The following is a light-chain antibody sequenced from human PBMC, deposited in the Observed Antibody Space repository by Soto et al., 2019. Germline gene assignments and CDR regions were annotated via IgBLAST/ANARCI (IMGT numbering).Light chain of an antibody. Sequence: QSALTQPASLSGSPGQSVTISCTGTPSDIGGYYFVSWFQQYPGKAPTLIIYDVSNRPSGSSSRFSGSKTGNTATLTISGLQAEDEADYYCSSYRSCTTPFVFGTGTKVTVL. J-gene: IGLJ1*01. CDR2: DVS. CDR3: SSYRSCTTPFV. V-gene: IGLV2-14*01. CDR1: PSDIGGYYF.